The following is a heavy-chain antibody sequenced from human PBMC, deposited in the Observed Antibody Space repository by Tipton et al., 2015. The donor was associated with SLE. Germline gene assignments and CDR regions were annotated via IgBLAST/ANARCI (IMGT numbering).Heavy chain of an antibody. CDR1: GFTFSNNW. J-gene: IGHJ4*02. V-gene: IGHV3-7*01. Sequence: SLRLSCAASGFTFSNNWMTWVRQAPGKGLEWVAHIKPDGSEEFYVDSVRGRFIISRDNAKSSLYLQMNSLRAEDTAVYYCASLEYDFWSGYDYWGQGTLVTVSS. D-gene: IGHD3-3*01. CDR2: IKPDGSEE. CDR3: ASLEYDFWSGYDY.